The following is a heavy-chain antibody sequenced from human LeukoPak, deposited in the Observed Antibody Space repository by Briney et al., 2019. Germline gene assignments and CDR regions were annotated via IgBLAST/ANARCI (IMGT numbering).Heavy chain of an antibody. Sequence: SETLSLTCAVYGGSFSGYYWSWIRQPPGKGLEWIGEINHSGSTNYDPSLKSRVTISVDTSKSQFSLKLSSVTAADTAVYYCARRYGDYVWYFDYWGQGTLVTVSS. J-gene: IGHJ4*02. V-gene: IGHV4-34*01. CDR2: INHSGST. CDR1: GGSFSGYY. CDR3: ARRYGDYVWYFDY. D-gene: IGHD4-17*01.